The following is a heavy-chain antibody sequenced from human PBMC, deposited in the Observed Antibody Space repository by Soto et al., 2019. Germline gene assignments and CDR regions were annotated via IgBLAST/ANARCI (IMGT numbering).Heavy chain of an antibody. D-gene: IGHD6-6*01. CDR2: ISGSGGST. CDR1: GFTFSSYA. J-gene: IGHJ5*02. Sequence: GGSLRFSCAASGFTFSSYAMSWVRQAPGKGLEWDSAISGSGGSTYYADSVKGRFTISRDNSKNTLYLQMNSLRAEDTAVYYCAKDLEYSSSSRHDWFDPWGQGTLVTVSS. CDR3: AKDLEYSSSSRHDWFDP. V-gene: IGHV3-23*01.